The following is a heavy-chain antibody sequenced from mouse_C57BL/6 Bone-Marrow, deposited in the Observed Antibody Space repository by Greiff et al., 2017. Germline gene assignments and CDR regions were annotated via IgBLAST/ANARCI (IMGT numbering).Heavy chain of an antibody. Sequence: VQLQQSGPELVKPGASVKLSCKASGYTFTSYAINWVKQRPGQGLEWIGWIYPRDGSTKYNEKCKGKATLTVDTSSSTAYMELHSLTSEDSAVYFCARLECDGSSGDWYFDVWGTGTTVTDSS. CDR3: ARLECDGSSGDWYFDV. CDR2: IYPRDGST. D-gene: IGHD1-1*01. CDR1: GYTFTSYA. J-gene: IGHJ1*03. V-gene: IGHV1-85*01.